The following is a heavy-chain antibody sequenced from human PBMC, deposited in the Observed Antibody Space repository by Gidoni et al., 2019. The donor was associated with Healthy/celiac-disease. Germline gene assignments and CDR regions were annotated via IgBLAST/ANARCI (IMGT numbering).Heavy chain of an antibody. D-gene: IGHD2-21*01. V-gene: IGHV3-7*03. J-gene: IGHJ3*02. Sequence: EVQLVESGGGLVQPGGSLRLSCAASGFTFSSYWMSWVRQAPGKGLEWVANIKQDGSEKYYVDSVKGRFTISRDNAKNSLYLQMNSLRAEDTAVYYCARVHSGGDYAFDIWGQGTMVTVSS. CDR1: GFTFSSYW. CDR3: ARVHSGGDYAFDI. CDR2: IKQDGSEK.